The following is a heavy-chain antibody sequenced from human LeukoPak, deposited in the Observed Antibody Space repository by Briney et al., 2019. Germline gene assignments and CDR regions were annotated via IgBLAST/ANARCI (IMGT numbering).Heavy chain of an antibody. CDR3: AREGITMVRGVTNFNWFDP. CDR2: IHYSGSI. J-gene: IGHJ5*02. CDR1: GGSITTSNHY. D-gene: IGHD3-10*01. Sequence: PSETLSLTCTVAGGSITTSNHYWRWIRQSPGKGLEWLVGIHYSGSIYYTPSLKSRLTISVDTSTNQFSLRLTSVTAADTALYFCAREGITMVRGVTNFNWFDPWGQGTLVTVSS. V-gene: IGHV4-39*02.